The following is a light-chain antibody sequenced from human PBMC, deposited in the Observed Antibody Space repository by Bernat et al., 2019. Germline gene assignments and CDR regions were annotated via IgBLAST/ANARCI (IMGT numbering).Light chain of an antibody. V-gene: IGKV3-11*01. CDR1: QSVSNY. CDR2: RSS. J-gene: IGKJ1*01. Sequence: PRETATISCMTSQSVSNYLTWYHHKPVHAPMLLIYRSSSRATCIPDSSSCSGSGTDFTLTISSLEPEDFAVYYCQETRNLWTFGQGTKVEI. CDR3: QETRNLWT.